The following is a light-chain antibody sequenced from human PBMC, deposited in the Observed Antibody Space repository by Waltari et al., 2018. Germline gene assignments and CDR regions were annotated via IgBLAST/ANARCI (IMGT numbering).Light chain of an antibody. Sequence: EIVLTQSPGTLSLSTGESDTLSCRASQSVSSSYLAWYQQKPGHAPRLLIYGASSRATGIPDRFSGSGSGTDFTLTISRLEPEDFAVYYCQQYGSSLYTFGQGTKLEIK. CDR2: GAS. CDR1: QSVSSSY. V-gene: IGKV3-20*01. CDR3: QQYGSSLYT. J-gene: IGKJ2*01.